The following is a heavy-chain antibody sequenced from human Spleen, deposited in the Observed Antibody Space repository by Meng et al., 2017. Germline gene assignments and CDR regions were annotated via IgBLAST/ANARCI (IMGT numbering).Heavy chain of an antibody. CDR1: GDSISNSDSY. CDR2: IGHSGFT. D-gene: IGHD1/OR15-1a*01. Sequence: QPHLQESGPGLVKPSETLSLTCSVSGDSISNSDSYWGWIRQSPGKGLEWIGSIGHSGFTYYTPSLESRVTVSVDTSRSQFSLELTSVTAADTAVYYCVRSRAWVRTGFDPWGQGTLVTVSS. CDR3: VRSRAWVRTGFDP. V-gene: IGHV4-39*01. J-gene: IGHJ5*02.